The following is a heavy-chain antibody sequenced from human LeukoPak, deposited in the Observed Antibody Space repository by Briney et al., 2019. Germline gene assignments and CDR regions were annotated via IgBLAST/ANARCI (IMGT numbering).Heavy chain of an antibody. CDR1: GDTFSSYT. Sequence: AASVKVSCKASGDTFSSYTINGVRQAPGQGLEWMGRIIPIFDTANYAQNFQGRVTITADKSTTTVYMELTSLRSEDTAVYYCSGDLNWHHDSWGQGTLVTVSS. CDR2: IIPIFDTA. D-gene: IGHD3-16*01. CDR3: SGDLNWHHDS. V-gene: IGHV1-69*08. J-gene: IGHJ5*02.